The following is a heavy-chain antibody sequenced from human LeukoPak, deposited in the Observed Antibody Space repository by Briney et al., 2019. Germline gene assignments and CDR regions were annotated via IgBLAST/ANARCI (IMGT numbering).Heavy chain of an antibody. CDR1: GGSICSYY. CDR2: IYYSGST. Sequence: PSETPSLTCTVSGGSICSYYWSWIRQPPGKELEWIGYIYYSGSTNYNPSLKSRVTISVDTSKNQFSLKLSSVTAADTAVYYCAREVNGLDYWGQGPLITVSS. CDR3: AREVNGLDY. V-gene: IGHV4-59*01. J-gene: IGHJ4*02.